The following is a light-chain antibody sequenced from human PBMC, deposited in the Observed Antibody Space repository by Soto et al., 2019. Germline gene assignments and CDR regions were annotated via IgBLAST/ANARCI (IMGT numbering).Light chain of an antibody. CDR1: SSDVGGYNF. CDR2: EVS. J-gene: IGLJ3*02. Sequence: QSAVTQPASVSGSPGQSITISCTGTSSDVGGYNFVSWYQQHPGKAPRLIIYEVSSRPSGVSYRFSGSKSGNTASLTISGLQAEDEADYYCSSYTLRNTLVLFGGGTKLTVL. CDR3: SSYTLRNTLVL. V-gene: IGLV2-14*01.